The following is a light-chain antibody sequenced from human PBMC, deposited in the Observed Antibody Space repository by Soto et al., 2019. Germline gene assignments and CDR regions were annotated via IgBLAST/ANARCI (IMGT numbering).Light chain of an antibody. CDR1: KLGSKY. V-gene: IGLV3-1*01. CDR3: QAWDSSTVV. J-gene: IGLJ2*01. CDR2: QDS. Sequence: SSELTQPPSVSVSPGQTAGITCSGDKLGSKYVCWYQQKPGQSPVVVIYQDSKRPSGIPERFSGSNSENTATLTISGTQAXXXXXXYCQAWDSSTVVFGGGTKLTVL.